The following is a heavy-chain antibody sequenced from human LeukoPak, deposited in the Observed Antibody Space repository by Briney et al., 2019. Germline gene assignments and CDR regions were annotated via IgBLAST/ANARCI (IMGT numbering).Heavy chain of an antibody. CDR1: GFSFSRYW. CDR2: IKGDGHEK. Sequence: GESLKISCAASGFSFSRYWMNWVRQAPGKGLEWVANIKGDGHEKNYVDSVKGRFSISRDNARNSLYLQMDSLRAEDTAVYYCAKEGAYPIITYDSWGQGALVTVSS. V-gene: IGHV3-7*01. D-gene: IGHD3-10*01. CDR3: AKEGAYPIITYDS. J-gene: IGHJ5*01.